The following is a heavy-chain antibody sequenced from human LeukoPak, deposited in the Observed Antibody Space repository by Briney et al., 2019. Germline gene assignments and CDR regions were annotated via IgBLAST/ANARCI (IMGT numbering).Heavy chain of an antibody. Sequence: GGSLRLSCAASGFTFSSYSMNWVRQAPGKGLEWASSISSSSYIYYADSVKGRFTISRDNAKNSLYLQMNSLRAEDTAVYYCAREGAAAGTVRYWGQGTLVTVSS. D-gene: IGHD6-13*01. V-gene: IGHV3-21*01. CDR3: AREGAAAGTVRY. CDR2: ISSSSYI. CDR1: GFTFSSYS. J-gene: IGHJ4*02.